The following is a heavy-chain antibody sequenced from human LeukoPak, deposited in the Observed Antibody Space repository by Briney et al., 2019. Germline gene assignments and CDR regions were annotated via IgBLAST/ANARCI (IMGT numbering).Heavy chain of an antibody. Sequence: ASVKVSCKASGYTFTTYYIHWVRQAPGQGLEWMGIINPSGGSTSYAQRFQGRVTMTRDTSTSTVYMELSSLRSDDTAVYYCARDRGGSYYRGIFDYWGQGTLVTVSS. J-gene: IGHJ4*02. CDR2: INPSGGST. CDR1: GYTFTTYY. D-gene: IGHD1-26*01. CDR3: ARDRGGSYYRGIFDY. V-gene: IGHV1-46*01.